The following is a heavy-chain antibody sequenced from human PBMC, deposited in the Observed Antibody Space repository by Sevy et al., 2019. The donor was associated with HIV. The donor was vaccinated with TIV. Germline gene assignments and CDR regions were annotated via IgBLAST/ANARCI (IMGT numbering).Heavy chain of an antibody. CDR2: INESGIT. V-gene: IGHV4-34*01. CDR1: YGSFSGYY. D-gene: IGHD2-2*01. CDR3: ARSPPVVVVPGAPSWFDP. Sequence: SETLSLTCAVHYGSFSGYYWNWIRQVPGKGLEWIGEINESGITYHNPSLKSRVTISVDTSKKQVSPKLKSVTAVDSAVYFCARSPPVVVVPGAPSWFDPWGQGTLVTVSS. J-gene: IGHJ5*02.